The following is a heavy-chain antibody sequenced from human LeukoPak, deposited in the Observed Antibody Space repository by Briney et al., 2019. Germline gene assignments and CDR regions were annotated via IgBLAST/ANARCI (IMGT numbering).Heavy chain of an antibody. V-gene: IGHV3-23*01. J-gene: IGHJ4*02. CDR1: GFTFSSYA. CDR2: ISGSGGST. CDR3: AKDGEDTYYYDSSEIDY. D-gene: IGHD3-22*01. Sequence: GGSLRLSCAASGFTFSSYAMSWVRLAPGKGLEWVSAISGSGGSTYYADSVKGRFTISRDNSKNTLYLQMNSLRAEDTAVYYCAKDGEDTYYYDSSEIDYWGQGTLVTVSS.